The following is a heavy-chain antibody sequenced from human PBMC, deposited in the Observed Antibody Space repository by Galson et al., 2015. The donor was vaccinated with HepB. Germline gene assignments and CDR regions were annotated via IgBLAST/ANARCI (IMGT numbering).Heavy chain of an antibody. J-gene: IGHJ4*02. CDR3: ARRSGSYYYFDY. Sequence: SLRLSCAASGFTFSSYWMHWVRQAPGKGLVWVSRINSDGSSTSYADSVKGRFTISRDNAKNTLYLQMNSLRAEDTAVYYCARRSGSYYYFDYWGQGTLVTVSS. V-gene: IGHV3-74*01. D-gene: IGHD3-10*01. CDR2: INSDGSST. CDR1: GFTFSSYW.